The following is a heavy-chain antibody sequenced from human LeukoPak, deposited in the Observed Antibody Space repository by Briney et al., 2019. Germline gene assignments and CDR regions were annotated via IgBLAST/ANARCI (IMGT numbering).Heavy chain of an antibody. V-gene: IGHV3-21*01. CDR1: GFIFSTYS. CDR2: ISNTGNYI. CDR3: ARGAHKRDDYGGFFDY. J-gene: IGHJ4*02. Sequence: GGSLRLSCAASGFIFSTYSMNWVRQTPGKGLEWVSSISNTGNYIYYADSVKGRFTISRDNAKNSLFLQMNSLRAEDTAIYYCARGAHKRDDYGGFFDYWGQGTLVTVSS. D-gene: IGHD4-23*01.